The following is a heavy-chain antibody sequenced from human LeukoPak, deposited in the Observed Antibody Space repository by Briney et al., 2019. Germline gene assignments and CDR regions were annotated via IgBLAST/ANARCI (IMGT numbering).Heavy chain of an antibody. J-gene: IGHJ4*02. CDR1: GGSFSSNY. Sequence: PSETLSLTCAVYGGSFSSNYWSWIRQPPGKGLEWIGEVSYSGSTNYNPSLKSRVTISIDTSKSQFSLEVSSVTAADTAMCFCVRHSGTTRPFRDWGQGTLVIVSS. CDR2: VSYSGST. CDR3: VRHSGTTRPFRD. D-gene: IGHD1-26*01. V-gene: IGHV4-34*01.